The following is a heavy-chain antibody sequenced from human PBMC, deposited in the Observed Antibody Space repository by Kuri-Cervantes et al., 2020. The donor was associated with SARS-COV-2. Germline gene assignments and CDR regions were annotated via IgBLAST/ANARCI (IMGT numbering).Heavy chain of an antibody. CDR1: GFTFSSYA. CDR2: ISSNGGST. V-gene: IGHV3-64*01. D-gene: IGHD6-19*01. J-gene: IGHJ4*02. Sequence: GESLKISCAASGFTFSSYAMHWVRQAPGKGLEYVSAISSNGGSTYYANSVKGRFTISRDNAKNSLYLQMNSLRAEDTAVYYCARGGQWLVLGNGSIDYWGQGTLVTVSS. CDR3: ARGGQWLVLGNGSIDY.